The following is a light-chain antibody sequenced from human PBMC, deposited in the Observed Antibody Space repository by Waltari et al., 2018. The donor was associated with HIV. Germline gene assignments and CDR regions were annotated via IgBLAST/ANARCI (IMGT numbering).Light chain of an antibody. CDR1: SSDVGGYNF. V-gene: IGLV2-8*01. CDR3: SSYAGGNNLV. Sequence: QSALTPPPSAAGSPGQSVTISCPGTSSDVGGYNFVSWYQQHPGKAPKLMIFEVTKRPSGVPARFSGSKTGNTASLTVSGLQADDEADYYCSSYAGGNNLVFGGGTK. CDR2: EVT. J-gene: IGLJ2*01.